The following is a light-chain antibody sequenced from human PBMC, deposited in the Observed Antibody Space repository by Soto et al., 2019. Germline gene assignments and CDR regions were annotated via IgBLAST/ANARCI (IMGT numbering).Light chain of an antibody. CDR2: WAS. V-gene: IGKV4-1*01. Sequence: IVMIQSSDSLVVFLGGKATINCKCSQRGVYSSNNKNYLAWYQQKAGQPPKLLIFWASTRESGVPHRFSGSGSGTDFTLTISSLQAEDVAVYYCQQCYSTPYTFGQGTRLEIK. CDR3: QQCYSTPYT. J-gene: IGKJ5*01. CDR1: QRGVYSSNNKNY.